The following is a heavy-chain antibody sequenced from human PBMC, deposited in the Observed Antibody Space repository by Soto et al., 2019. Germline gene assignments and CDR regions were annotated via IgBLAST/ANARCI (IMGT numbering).Heavy chain of an antibody. Sequence: KPSETLSLTCTVSGGSVRNYYWSWIRQPAGKGLQWIGRIYTSGSANYNPSLKSRVTVSVDTSKNQFSLNLSSVTAADTAVYFCARDSAGCTGGICYVDNYYGMDVWGQGTTVTVSS. CDR1: GGSVRNYY. D-gene: IGHD2-15*01. CDR2: IYTSGSA. CDR3: ARDSAGCTGGICYVDNYYGMDV. J-gene: IGHJ6*02. V-gene: IGHV4-4*07.